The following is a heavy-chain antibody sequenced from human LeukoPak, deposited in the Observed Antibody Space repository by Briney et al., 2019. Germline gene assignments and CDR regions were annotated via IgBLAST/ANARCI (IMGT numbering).Heavy chain of an antibody. J-gene: IGHJ6*04. D-gene: IGHD3-3*01. CDR3: ARAGVLRFLEWLDV. V-gene: IGHV3-74*01. CDR1: GFTFSSYW. Sequence: GGSLRLSCAASGFTFSSYWMHWVRQAPGKGLVWVSRINSDGSSTSYADSVKGRFTISRDNAKNTLYLQMNSLRAEDTAVYYCARAGVLRFLEWLDVWGKGTTVTVSS. CDR2: INSDGSST.